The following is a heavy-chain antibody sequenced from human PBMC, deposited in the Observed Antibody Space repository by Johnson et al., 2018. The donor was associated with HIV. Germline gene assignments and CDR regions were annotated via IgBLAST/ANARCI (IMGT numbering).Heavy chain of an antibody. CDR2: IDWNGRRT. D-gene: IGHD1-26*01. J-gene: IGHJ3*01. CDR1: GITFDEYA. V-gene: IGHV3-20*04. CDR3: VRRDSGSLSFDL. Sequence: VQLVESGGGLVQPGRSLRLSCAASGITFDEYALHWVRQAPGKGLEWVSGIDWNGRRTAYADSVKGRCTISRDNDRNSLYLQVNNLRVEDTALYFCVRRDSGSLSFDLWGQGTMVIVSS.